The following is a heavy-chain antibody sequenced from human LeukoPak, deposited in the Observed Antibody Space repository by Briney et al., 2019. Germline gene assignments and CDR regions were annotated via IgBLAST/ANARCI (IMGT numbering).Heavy chain of an antibody. Sequence: QPGGSLRLSCVASGFPFSSYWMTWVRQAPGKGLEWVANIKRDGSKKSYVDSVKGRFTISRDNAKNSLYLQMNSLRAEDTAIYYCAKSRTTWRGSFDSWGQGILVTVSS. CDR3: AKSRTTWRGSFDS. J-gene: IGHJ4*02. CDR1: GFPFSSYW. V-gene: IGHV3-7*01. D-gene: IGHD4-11*01. CDR2: IKRDGSKK.